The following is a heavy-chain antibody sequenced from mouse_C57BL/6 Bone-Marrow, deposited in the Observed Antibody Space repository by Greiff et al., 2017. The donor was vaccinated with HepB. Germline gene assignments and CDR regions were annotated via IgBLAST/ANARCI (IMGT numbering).Heavy chain of an antibody. CDR2: IYPGDGDT. CDR3: ASLIYYDGSSCRYFDV. CDR1: GYAFSSSW. Sequence: QVQLQQSGPELVKPGASVKISCKASGYAFSSSWMNWVKQRPGKGLEWIGRIYPGDGDTNYNGKFKGKATLTADKSSSTAYMQLSILTSEDSAVYFCASLIYYDGSSCRYFDVWGTGTTVTVSS. D-gene: IGHD1-1*01. J-gene: IGHJ1*03. V-gene: IGHV1-82*01.